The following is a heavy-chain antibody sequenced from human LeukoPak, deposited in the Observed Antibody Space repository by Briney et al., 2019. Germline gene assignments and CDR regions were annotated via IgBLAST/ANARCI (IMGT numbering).Heavy chain of an antibody. CDR3: ARGDSSSYAFDI. Sequence: PGGSLRLSCAASGFTFSSYEMNWVRQAPGKGLEWVSYISSSGSTIYYADSVKGRFTISRDNAKNSLYLQMNSLRAEDTAVYYCARGDSSSYAFDIWGQGTMVTVPS. CDR2: ISSSGSTI. J-gene: IGHJ3*02. V-gene: IGHV3-48*03. CDR1: GFTFSSYE. D-gene: IGHD6-13*01.